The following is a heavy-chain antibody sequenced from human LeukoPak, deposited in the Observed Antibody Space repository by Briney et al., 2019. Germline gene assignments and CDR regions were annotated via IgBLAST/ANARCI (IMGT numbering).Heavy chain of an antibody. J-gene: IGHJ3*02. V-gene: IGHV1-69*01. CDR2: IIPIFGTA. CDR3: ATVSYYDYVWGSYRHDAFDI. Sequence: SVKVSCKASGGTFSSYAISWVRQAPGQGLEWMGGIIPIFGTANYAQKFQGRVTITADESTSTAYMELSSLRSEDTAVYYCATVSYYDYVWGSYRHDAFDIWGQGTMVTVSS. D-gene: IGHD3-16*02. CDR1: GGTFSSYA.